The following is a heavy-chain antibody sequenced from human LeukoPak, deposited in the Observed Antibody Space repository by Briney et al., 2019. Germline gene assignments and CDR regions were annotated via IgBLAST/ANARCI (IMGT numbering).Heavy chain of an antibody. CDR3: AKARSHYDFWSGYPYFDY. D-gene: IGHD3-3*01. Sequence: PGRSLRLSCAASGFTFDDYAMHWVRQAPGKGLEWVSGISWNSGSIGYADSVKGRFTISRDNAKNSLYLQMNNLRAEDMALYCCAKARSHYDFWSGYPYFDYWGQGTLVTVSP. V-gene: IGHV3-9*03. CDR2: ISWNSGSI. J-gene: IGHJ4*02. CDR1: GFTFDDYA.